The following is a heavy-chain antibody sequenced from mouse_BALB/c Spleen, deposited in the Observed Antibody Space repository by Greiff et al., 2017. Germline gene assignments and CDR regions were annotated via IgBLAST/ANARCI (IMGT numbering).Heavy chain of an antibody. Sequence: EVQLQQSGAELVKPGASVKLSCTASGFNIKDTYMHWVKQRPEQGLEWIGRIDPANGNTKYDPKFQGKATITADTSSNTAYLQLSSLTSEDTAVYYCARTGLLPSYAMDYWGQGTSVTVSS. J-gene: IGHJ4*01. CDR3: ARTGLLPSYAMDY. CDR1: GFNIKDTY. V-gene: IGHV14-3*02. D-gene: IGHD2-3*01. CDR2: IDPANGNT.